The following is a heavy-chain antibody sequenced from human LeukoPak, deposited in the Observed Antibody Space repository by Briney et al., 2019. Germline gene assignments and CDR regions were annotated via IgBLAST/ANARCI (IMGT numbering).Heavy chain of an antibody. D-gene: IGHD5-18*01. CDR1: GFTFSSYW. CDR2: IKQDGSEK. CDR3: ARVVDTAMGDFDY. Sequence: GGSLRLSCAASGFTFSSYWMSWVRQAPGKGPEWVANIKQDGSEKYYVDSVKGRFTISRDNAKNSLYLQMNSLRAEDTAVYYCARVVDTAMGDFDYWGQGTLVTVSS. V-gene: IGHV3-7*01. J-gene: IGHJ4*02.